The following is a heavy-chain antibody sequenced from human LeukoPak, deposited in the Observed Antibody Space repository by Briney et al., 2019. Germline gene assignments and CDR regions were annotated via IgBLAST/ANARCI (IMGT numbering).Heavy chain of an antibody. J-gene: IGHJ4*02. CDR1: GGSISSYY. CDR2: IYYSGST. CDR3: ARQDGYDDLDY. V-gene: IGHV4-59*05. Sequence: SETLSLTCTVSGGSISSYYRSWIRQPPGKGLEWIGSIYYSGSTYYNPSLKSRVTISVDTSKNQFSLKLSSETAADTAVYYCARQDGYDDLDYWGQGTLVTVSS. D-gene: IGHD5-12*01.